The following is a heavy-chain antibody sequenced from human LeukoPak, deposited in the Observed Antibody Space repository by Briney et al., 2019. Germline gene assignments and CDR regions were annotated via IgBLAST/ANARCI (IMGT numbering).Heavy chain of an antibody. CDR3: ASFRYYYDSSGYHFDY. CDR2: ISSSSSTI. V-gene: IGHV3-48*02. J-gene: IGHJ4*02. D-gene: IGHD3-22*01. Sequence: GGSLRLSCAASGFTFSSYSMNWVRQAPGKGLEWVSYISSSSSTIYYADSVEGRFTISRDNAKNSLYLQMNSLRDEDTAVYYCASFRYYYDSSGYHFDYWGQRTLVTVSS. CDR1: GFTFSSYS.